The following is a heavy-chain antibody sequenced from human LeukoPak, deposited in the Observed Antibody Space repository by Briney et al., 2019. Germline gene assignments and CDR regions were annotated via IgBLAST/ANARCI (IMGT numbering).Heavy chain of an antibody. CDR2: ISASGGST. J-gene: IGHJ6*03. D-gene: IGHD3-10*01. Sequence: GGSLRLSCAASGFTLSSYAMSWVRQAPGKGLEWVSSISASGGSTNYADSVKGRFTISRDNSKNTVYLQMNSLIAEDTAVYYCAKVMKGSERLTMVRGVIIKTAGLYYMDVWGKGTTVTVSS. CDR3: AKVMKGSERLTMVRGVIIKTAGLYYMDV. CDR1: GFTLSSYA. V-gene: IGHV3-23*01.